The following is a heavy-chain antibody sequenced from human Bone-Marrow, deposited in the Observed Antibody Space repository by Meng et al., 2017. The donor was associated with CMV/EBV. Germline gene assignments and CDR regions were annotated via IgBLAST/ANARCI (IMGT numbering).Heavy chain of an antibody. CDR2: ISYDGSNK. J-gene: IGHJ3*02. D-gene: IGHD3-3*01. Sequence: GGSLRLSCAASGFTFSSYAMHWVRQAPGKGLEWVAVISYDGSNKYYADSVKGRFTISRDNSKNTLYLQMNSLRAEDTAVYYCARPALYYDFWSGSRGRIRDDAFDIWGQGTMVTVSS. V-gene: IGHV3-30*04. CDR3: ARPALYYDFWSGSRGRIRDDAFDI. CDR1: GFTFSSYA.